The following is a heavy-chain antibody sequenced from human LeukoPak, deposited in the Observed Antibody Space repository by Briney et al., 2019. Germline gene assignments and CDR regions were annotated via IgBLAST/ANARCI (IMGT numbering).Heavy chain of an antibody. CDR2: INPNSGGT. CDR3: ARARDGYSYYYYYYYMDV. CDR1: GYTFTGYY. Sequence: ASVKVSCKASGYTFTGYYMHWVRQAPGQGLEWMGWINPNSGGTNYAQKFQGRVTMTRDTSISTAYMELSSLRSEDTAVYYCARARDGYSYYYYYYYMDVWGKGTTVTVSS. D-gene: IGHD5-24*01. V-gene: IGHV1-2*02. J-gene: IGHJ6*03.